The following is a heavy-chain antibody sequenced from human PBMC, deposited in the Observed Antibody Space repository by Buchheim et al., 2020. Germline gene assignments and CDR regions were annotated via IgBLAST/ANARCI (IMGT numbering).Heavy chain of an antibody. D-gene: IGHD3-22*01. V-gene: IGHV1-69*06. CDR3: ASVTYYYDSSGYSRFDY. CDR1: GGAFSSYA. Sequence: QVQLVQSGAEVKKPGSSVKFSCKASGGAFSSYAISWVRQAPGQGLEWMGGIIPIFGTANYAQKFQGRVTITADKSTSTAYMELSSLRSEDTAVYYCASVTYYYDSSGYSRFDYWGQGTL. J-gene: IGHJ4*02. CDR2: IIPIFGTA.